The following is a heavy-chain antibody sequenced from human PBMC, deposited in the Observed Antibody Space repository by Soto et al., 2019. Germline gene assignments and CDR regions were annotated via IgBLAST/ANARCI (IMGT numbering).Heavy chain of an antibody. CDR2: ISGSGSSS. CDR1: GFTFSDYA. V-gene: IGHV3-23*01. J-gene: IGHJ3*02. D-gene: IGHD3-22*01. CDR3: ARAPAPSKWLTDIPDAFDI. Sequence: GESLKISCAASGFTFSDYAMIWVRQAPGKGLQWVSTISGSGSSSYYPDSVRGRFTISRDNAKNSLYLQMNSLRAEDTAVYYCARAPAPSKWLTDIPDAFDIWGQGTMVTVSS.